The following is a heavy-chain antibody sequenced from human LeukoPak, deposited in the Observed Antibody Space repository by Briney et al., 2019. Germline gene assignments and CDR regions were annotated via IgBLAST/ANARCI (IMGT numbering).Heavy chain of an antibody. D-gene: IGHD1-26*01. Sequence: PGGSLRLSCAASGFTFSSYSMNWVRQAPGKGLEWVSSISSSSSYIYYADSVKGRFTISRDNAKNSLYLQMNSLRAEDTAVYYCARDRMGASPETSGYWGQGTLVTVSS. CDR2: ISSSSSYI. CDR3: ARDRMGASPETSGY. J-gene: IGHJ4*02. CDR1: GFTFSSYS. V-gene: IGHV3-21*01.